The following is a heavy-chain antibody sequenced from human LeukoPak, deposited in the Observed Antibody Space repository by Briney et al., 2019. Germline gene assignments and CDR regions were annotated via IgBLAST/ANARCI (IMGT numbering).Heavy chain of an antibody. D-gene: IGHD6-19*01. V-gene: IGHV3-7*02. CDR1: GFTFSNNW. J-gene: IGHJ4*02. Sequence: GGSLRLSCAASGFTFSNNWMSCVRQAPGKGLEWVANIKQAGSEKYYVDSVRGRFTISRDNAKNSLYLQMNSLRAEDTAVYYCARSGSGWYPPYFFDYWGQGTLVTVSS. CDR3: ARSGSGWYPPYFFDY. CDR2: IKQAGSEK.